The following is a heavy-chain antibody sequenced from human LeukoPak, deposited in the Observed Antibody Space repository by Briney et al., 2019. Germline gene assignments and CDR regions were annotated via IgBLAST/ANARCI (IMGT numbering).Heavy chain of an antibody. V-gene: IGHV1-2*02. J-gene: IGHJ4*02. CDR2: INPNSGGT. D-gene: IGHD6-19*01. Sequence: ASVKVSCKASGYTFTGYYMHWVRQAPGQGLEWMGWINPNSGGTNYAQKFQGRVTMTRDTSIRTAYMELSRLRSDDTAVYYCARVILKQWLVEKGGFDYWGQGTLVTVSS. CDR1: GYTFTGYY. CDR3: ARVILKQWLVEKGGFDY.